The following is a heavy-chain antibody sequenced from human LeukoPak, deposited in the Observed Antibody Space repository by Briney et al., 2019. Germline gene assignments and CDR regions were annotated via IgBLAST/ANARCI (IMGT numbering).Heavy chain of an antibody. J-gene: IGHJ4*02. Sequence: GESLKISCKGSGYSFTTYWIAWVRQMPGEGLEWMGIICPGDSDTRYSPSFQGQVTISADKSINTAYLQWSSLKASDTAMYYCARTYCGGDCYYTYFDYWGQGTLVTVSS. V-gene: IGHV5-51*01. CDR1: GYSFTTYW. D-gene: IGHD2-21*02. CDR3: ARTYCGGDCYYTYFDY. CDR2: ICPGDSDT.